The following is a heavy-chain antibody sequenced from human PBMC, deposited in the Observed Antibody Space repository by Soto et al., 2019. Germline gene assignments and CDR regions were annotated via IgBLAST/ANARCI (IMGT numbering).Heavy chain of an antibody. CDR1: GGSISGSYYY. CDR2: VFYTGFT. V-gene: IGHV4-39*01. D-gene: IGHD1-20*01. CDR3: ATSQKGYNWNYFDH. Sequence: LSLTCAVSGGSISGSYYYWAWLRQSPGKGPEWIGSVFYTGFTSYNPSLESRVSVSVDTSKSQFPLKLSAVTAADTAVYYCATSQKGYNWNYFDHWGQGALVTVSS. J-gene: IGHJ4*02.